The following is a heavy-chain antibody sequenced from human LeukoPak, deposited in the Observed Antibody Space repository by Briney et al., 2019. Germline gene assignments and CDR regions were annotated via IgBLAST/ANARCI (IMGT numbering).Heavy chain of an antibody. D-gene: IGHD2-21*02. V-gene: IGHV4-39*07. Sequence: KSSETLSLTCTVSGGSISSSSYYWGWIRQPPGKGREWIGSIYYSGSTYYNPSLKSRVTISVDTSKNQFSLKLSSVTAADTAVYYCARRVVTADIRVRYFDLWGRGTLVTVSS. J-gene: IGHJ2*01. CDR3: ARRVVTADIRVRYFDL. CDR2: IYYSGST. CDR1: GGSISSSSYY.